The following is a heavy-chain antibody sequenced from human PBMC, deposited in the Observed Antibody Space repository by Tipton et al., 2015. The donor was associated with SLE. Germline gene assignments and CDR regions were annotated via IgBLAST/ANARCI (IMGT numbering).Heavy chain of an antibody. CDR3: ARRVIAARPSTSWYFDY. V-gene: IGHV4-61*02. CDR2: IYTSGST. J-gene: IGHJ4*02. D-gene: IGHD6-6*01. Sequence: TLSLTCTVSGGSISSGSYYWSWIRQPAGKGLEWIGRIYTSGSTNYNPSLKSRVTISVDTSKNQFSLKLSSVTAADTAVYYCARRVIAARPSTSWYFDYWGQGTRVTVSS. CDR1: GGSISSGSYY.